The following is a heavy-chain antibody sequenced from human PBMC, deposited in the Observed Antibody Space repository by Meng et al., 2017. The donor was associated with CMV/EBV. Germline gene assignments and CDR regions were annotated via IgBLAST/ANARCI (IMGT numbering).Heavy chain of an antibody. CDR2: MNPNSGNT. D-gene: IGHD6-13*01. CDR3: ARSLGARRTGIAAAGFDY. CDR1: GYTFTSYD. J-gene: IGHJ4*02. V-gene: IGHV1-8*03. Sequence: ASVQVSCKASGYTFTSYDSNWVRQATGQGLEWMGWMNPNSGNTGYAQKFQGRVTITRNTSISTAYMELSSLRSEDTAVYYCARSLGARRTGIAAAGFDYWGQGTLVTVSS.